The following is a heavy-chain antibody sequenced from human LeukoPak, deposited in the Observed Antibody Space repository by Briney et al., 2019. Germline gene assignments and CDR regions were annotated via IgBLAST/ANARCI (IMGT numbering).Heavy chain of an antibody. Sequence: GGSLRLSCAASGFTFSSYAMSWVRQAPGKGLEWVSAISGSGGSTYYADSVKGRFTISRDNSKNTLYLQMNSLRVEDMAVYYCAKEVAEIGTGAFDFWGQGTMVTVSS. J-gene: IGHJ3*01. CDR3: AKEVAEIGTGAFDF. CDR2: ISGSGGST. CDR1: GFTFSSYA. D-gene: IGHD6-13*01. V-gene: IGHV3-23*01.